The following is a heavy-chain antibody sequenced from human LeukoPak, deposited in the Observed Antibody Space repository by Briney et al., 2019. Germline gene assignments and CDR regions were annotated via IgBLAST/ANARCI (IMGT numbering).Heavy chain of an antibody. CDR3: AKDDYYDSSGYPGY. V-gene: IGHV3-30*18. CDR1: GFTFSSYG. CDR2: ISYDGSNK. J-gene: IGHJ4*02. Sequence: GRSLRLSCAASGFTFSSYGMHWVRQAPGKGLEWVAAISYDGSNKYYADSVKGRFTISRDNSKNTLYLQMNSLRAEDTAVYYCAKDDYYDSSGYPGYWGQGTLVTVSS. D-gene: IGHD3-22*01.